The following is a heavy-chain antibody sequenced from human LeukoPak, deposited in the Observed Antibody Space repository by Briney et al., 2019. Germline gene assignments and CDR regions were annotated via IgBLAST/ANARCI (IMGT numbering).Heavy chain of an antibody. Sequence: GRSLRLSCAASGFTFSSYGMHWVRQAPGKGLEWVAVISYDGSNKYYADSVKGRFTISRDNSKNTLYLQMNSLRAEDTAVYYCAKDHGYSYGLDYWGQGTLVTVSS. CDR3: AKDHGYSYGLDY. V-gene: IGHV3-30*18. CDR2: ISYDGSNK. D-gene: IGHD5-18*01. J-gene: IGHJ4*02. CDR1: GFTFSSYG.